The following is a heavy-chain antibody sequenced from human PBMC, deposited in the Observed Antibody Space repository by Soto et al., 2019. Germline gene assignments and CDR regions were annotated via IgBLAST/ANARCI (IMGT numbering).Heavy chain of an antibody. V-gene: IGHV4-59*01. CDR3: ARDWDSSAMFDP. Sequence: PSETLSLTCSVSGASITTYYWSWIRQPPGKGLEWIGSISYSGSTKYNPSLESRVMISLDTSKNQFSLRLTSVTAADTALYYCARDWDSSAMFDPWGQGPLVTVSS. D-gene: IGHD3-10*01. CDR2: ISYSGST. J-gene: IGHJ5*02. CDR1: GASITTYY.